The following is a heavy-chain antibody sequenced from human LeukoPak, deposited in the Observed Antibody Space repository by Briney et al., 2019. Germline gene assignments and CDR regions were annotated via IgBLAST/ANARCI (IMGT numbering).Heavy chain of an antibody. V-gene: IGHV3-30-3*02. CDR2: ISYDGSNK. CDR1: GFTFSSYA. Sequence: PGGSLRLSCAASGFTFSSYAMHWVRQAPGKGLEWVAVISYDGSNKYYADSVKGRFTISRDNSKNTLYLQMNSLRAEDTAVYYCAKLYGSGSYSLYYFDYWGQGTLVTVSS. J-gene: IGHJ4*02. D-gene: IGHD3-10*01. CDR3: AKLYGSGSYSLYYFDY.